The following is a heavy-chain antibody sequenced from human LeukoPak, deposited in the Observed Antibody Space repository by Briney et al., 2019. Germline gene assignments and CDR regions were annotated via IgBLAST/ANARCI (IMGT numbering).Heavy chain of an antibody. Sequence: GGSLRLSCAASGFTVSSNYMSWVRQAPGKGLEWVSAIYGGGGTDYADSVKGRFIISRDNSKKTLFLQMNSLRAEDTAVYYCARDGFRYFDYYGMDVWGQGTTVTVSS. CDR2: IYGGGGT. V-gene: IGHV3-53*01. CDR1: GFTVSSNY. CDR3: ARDGFRYFDYYGMDV. D-gene: IGHD3-9*01. J-gene: IGHJ6*02.